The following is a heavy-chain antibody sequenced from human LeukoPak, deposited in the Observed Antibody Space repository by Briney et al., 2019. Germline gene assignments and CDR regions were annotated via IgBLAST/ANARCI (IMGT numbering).Heavy chain of an antibody. V-gene: IGHV3-30*02. Sequence: GGSLRLSCAASGFTFSSYGMHWVHQAPGKGLEWVAFIRYDGSNKYYADSVKGRFTISRDNSKSTLYLQMSSLRAEDTAVYYCAKTPYSLDYFDYWGQGTLVTVSS. J-gene: IGHJ4*02. CDR3: AKTPYSLDYFDY. D-gene: IGHD6-13*01. CDR1: GFTFSSYG. CDR2: IRYDGSNK.